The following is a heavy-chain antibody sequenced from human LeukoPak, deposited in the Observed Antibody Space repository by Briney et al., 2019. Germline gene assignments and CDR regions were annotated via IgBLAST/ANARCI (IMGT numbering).Heavy chain of an antibody. Sequence: SVKVSCKASGGTFISYAISWVRQAPGQGLEWMGRIIPILGIANYAQKFQGRVTITADKSTSTAYMELSSLRSEDTAVYYCARCSGGSCYFDYWGQGTLVTVSS. CDR1: GGTFISYA. D-gene: IGHD2-15*01. CDR2: IIPILGIA. V-gene: IGHV1-69*04. J-gene: IGHJ4*02. CDR3: ARCSGGSCYFDY.